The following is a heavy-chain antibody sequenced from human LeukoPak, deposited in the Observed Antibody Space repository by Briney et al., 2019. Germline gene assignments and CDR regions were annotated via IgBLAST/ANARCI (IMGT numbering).Heavy chain of an antibody. CDR1: GFTFSSYG. Sequence: PGGSLRLSCAASGFTFSSYGMHRVRQAPGKGLEWVAVISYDGSNKYYADSVKGRFTISRDNSKNTLYLQMNSLRAEDTAVYYCAKSGQQLVHSYFDYWGQGTLVTVSS. V-gene: IGHV3-30*18. CDR3: AKSGQQLVHSYFDY. CDR2: ISYDGSNK. D-gene: IGHD6-13*01. J-gene: IGHJ4*02.